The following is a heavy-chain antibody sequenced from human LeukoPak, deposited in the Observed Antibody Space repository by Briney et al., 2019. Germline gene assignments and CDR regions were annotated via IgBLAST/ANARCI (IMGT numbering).Heavy chain of an antibody. Sequence: GASVKVSCKASGYTFTSYDINWVRQATGQGLEWMGWMNPNSGNTGYVQKFQGRVSITRNTSISTAYTELSSLRSEDTAVYYCGRGRGNGRPENYFDYWGQGTLVTVSS. J-gene: IGHJ4*02. CDR2: MNPNSGNT. V-gene: IGHV1-8*01. CDR1: GYTFTSYD. D-gene: IGHD2-8*01. CDR3: GRGRGNGRPENYFDY.